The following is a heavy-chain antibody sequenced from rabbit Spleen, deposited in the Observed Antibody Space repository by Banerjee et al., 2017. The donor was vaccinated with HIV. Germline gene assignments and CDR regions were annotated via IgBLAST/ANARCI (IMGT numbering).Heavy chain of an antibody. V-gene: IGHV1S40*01. Sequence: QSLEESGGGLVQPEGSLTLTCTTSGFSFSSNYYMCWVRQAPGKGLEWIGCIDPVFGITYYANWPKGRFTISKTSSTTVTLQMTSLTAADTATYFCARNYVNAFDPWGPGTLVTVS. CDR3: ARNYVNAFDP. CDR2: IDPVFGIT. J-gene: IGHJ2*01. D-gene: IGHD1-1*01. CDR1: GFSFSSNYY.